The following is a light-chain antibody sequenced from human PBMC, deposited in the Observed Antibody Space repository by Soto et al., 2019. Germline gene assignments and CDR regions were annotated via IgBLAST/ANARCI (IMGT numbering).Light chain of an antibody. J-gene: IGLJ1*01. CDR2: EVS. Sequence: LTQPPSASGFPGQSVTISCTGTSSDVGGYNFVAWYQQHPGKAPKLMISEVSKRPSGVPDRFSGSKSGNTASLTVTGLQAEDEADYYSSSYARSNIFVFGTGTKTPS. V-gene: IGLV2-8*01. CDR1: SSDVGGYNF. CDR3: SSYARSNIFV.